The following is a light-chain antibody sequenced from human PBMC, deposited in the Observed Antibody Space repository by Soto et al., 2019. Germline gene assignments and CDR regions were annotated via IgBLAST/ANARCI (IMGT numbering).Light chain of an antibody. V-gene: IGKV3-15*01. J-gene: IGKJ1*01. Sequence: EIVMTHSPATLSVSPVERATLSFSSSQSVSSNLAWYQQKPGQAPRLLIYGASTRATGIPARFSGSGSGTEFTLTISSLQSEDFAVYCCQQYNNWPATFGQGTKVDIK. CDR2: GAS. CDR3: QQYNNWPAT. CDR1: QSVSSN.